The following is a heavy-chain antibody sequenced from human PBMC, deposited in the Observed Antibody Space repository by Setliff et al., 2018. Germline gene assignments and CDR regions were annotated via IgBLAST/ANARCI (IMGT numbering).Heavy chain of an antibody. CDR3: ARDLGHGGDSDY. J-gene: IGHJ4*02. D-gene: IGHD2-21*02. CDR1: GGSISSYY. V-gene: IGHV4-4*07. Sequence: SETLSLTCTVSGGSISSYYWSWIRQPAGKGLEWIGHIYIGGSANYNPSLKSRVTISRDTSKNQVSLKLNSVTATDTAVYYCARDLGHGGDSDYWGQGILVTVSS. CDR2: IYIGGSA.